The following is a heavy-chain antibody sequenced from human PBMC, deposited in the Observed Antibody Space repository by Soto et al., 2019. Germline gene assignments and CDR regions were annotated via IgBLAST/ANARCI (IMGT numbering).Heavy chain of an antibody. CDR2: IYYSGST. J-gene: IGHJ3*02. Sequence: PSETLSLTCTFSSFTISSGSYYWDWIRQPPGKGLEWIGNIYYSGSTNYNPSLESRVTISVDTSKNQFSLKLSSVTAADTAVYYCARQTDSYYTFDAFDIWGQGTMVTVSS. D-gene: IGHD3-22*01. CDR3: ARQTDSYYTFDAFDI. V-gene: IGHV4-39*01. CDR1: SFTISSGSYY.